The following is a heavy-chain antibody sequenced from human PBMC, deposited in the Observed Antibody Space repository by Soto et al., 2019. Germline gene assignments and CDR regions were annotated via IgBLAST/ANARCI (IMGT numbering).Heavy chain of an antibody. CDR1: GFTFSRYG. CDR2: IWYDGSNK. V-gene: IGHV3-33*01. D-gene: IGHD5-12*01. J-gene: IGHJ6*02. CDR3: ARDIEFVDIVSTIVPHYSFSGMDV. Sequence: QVQVVESGGGVVQAGRSLRLSCEVSGFTFSRYGMHWVRQAPGKGLEWVAFIWYDGSNKNYGDSVKGRFTVSRDDLKNTVYLQMKSLRAEDTAVYYCARDIEFVDIVSTIVPHYSFSGMDVWGQGTTVTVSS.